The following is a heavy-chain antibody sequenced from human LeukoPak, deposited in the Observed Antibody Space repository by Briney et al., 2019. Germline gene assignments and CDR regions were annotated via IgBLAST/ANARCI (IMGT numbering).Heavy chain of an antibody. CDR3: ARISGSYVFDY. D-gene: IGHD1-26*01. CDR2: ISSSTYT. V-gene: IGHV3-11*03. CDR1: GFTFSDYY. Sequence: GESLRLSCAASGFTFSDYYMGWIRQAPGKGLEWISYISSSTYTNYADSVKGRFTISRDNAKNSMYLQMNSLRAEDTAVYYCARISGSYVFDYWGQGTLVTIYS. J-gene: IGHJ4*02.